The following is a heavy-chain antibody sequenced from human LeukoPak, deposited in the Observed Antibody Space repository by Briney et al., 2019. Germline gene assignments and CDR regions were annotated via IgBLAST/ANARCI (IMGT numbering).Heavy chain of an antibody. J-gene: IGHJ4*02. V-gene: IGHV4-39*01. Sequence: KPSETLSLTCTVSGGSISSSSYYWGWIRQPPGKGLEWIGSIYYSGSTYYNPSLKSRVTISVDTSKNQFSLKLCSVTAADTAVYYCARQIYCGGDCHSGFDYWGQGTLVTVSS. CDR3: ARQIYCGGDCHSGFDY. CDR2: IYYSGST. CDR1: GGSISSSSYY. D-gene: IGHD2-21*01.